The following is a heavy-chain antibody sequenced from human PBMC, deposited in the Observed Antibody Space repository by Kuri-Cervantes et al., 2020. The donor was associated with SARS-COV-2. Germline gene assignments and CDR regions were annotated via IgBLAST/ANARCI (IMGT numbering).Heavy chain of an antibody. CDR1: GFTFSSYG. V-gene: IGHV3-33*01. J-gene: IGHJ6*02. CDR2: IWYDGSNK. Sequence: GGSLRLSCAASGFTFSSYGMHWVRQAPGKGLEWVAVIWYDGSNKYYADSVKGRFTISRDNSKNTLYLQMNSLRAEDTAVYYCARVHVRLYGMDVWGQGTTVTVSS. CDR3: ARVHVRLYGMDV. D-gene: IGHD3-10*02.